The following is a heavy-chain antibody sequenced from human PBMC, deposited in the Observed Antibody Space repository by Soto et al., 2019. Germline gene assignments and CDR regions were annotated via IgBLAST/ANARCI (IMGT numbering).Heavy chain of an antibody. CDR3: AREGSLGLDV. D-gene: IGHD3-10*01. Sequence: EVRLEEAGGGFVQPGGSLRVSCSGSGFIFSSFWMHWVRQGPGKGLEWVSRINGDGASLAYADSVKGRFSISRDNVTNTLHLQMNSLGADDTAVYFFAREGSLGLDVGGRVTPVTV. CDR1: GFIFSSFW. V-gene: IGHV3-74*03. CDR2: INGDGASL. J-gene: IGHJ6*02.